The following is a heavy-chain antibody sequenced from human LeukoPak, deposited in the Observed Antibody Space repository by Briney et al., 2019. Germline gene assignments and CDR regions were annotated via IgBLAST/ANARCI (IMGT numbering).Heavy chain of an antibody. D-gene: IGHD1-1*01. CDR3: ARPHEGYGYFQN. CDR1: GFTFSSYA. V-gene: IGHV3-64*01. CDR2: ISSNGGST. Sequence: PGGSLVLSCAASGFTFSSYAMHWVRQAPGKGLEYVSAISSNGGSTYYANSVKGRFTISRDNAKNSLYLQMNSLRAEDTALYYCARPHEGYGYFQNWGQGTLVTVSS. J-gene: IGHJ1*01.